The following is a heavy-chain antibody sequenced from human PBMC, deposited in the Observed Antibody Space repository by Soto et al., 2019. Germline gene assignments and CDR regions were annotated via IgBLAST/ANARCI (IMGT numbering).Heavy chain of an antibody. V-gene: IGHV3-23*01. D-gene: IGHD3-22*01. CDR3: AKVILRDDSTPENAFDI. Sequence: GGSLRLSCAASGFTFSSYAMSWVRQAPGKGLEWVSAISGSGGSTYYADSVKGRFTISRDNSKNTLYLQMNSLRAEDTAVYYCAKVILRDDSTPENAFDIWGQGTMVTVSS. CDR2: ISGSGGST. J-gene: IGHJ3*02. CDR1: GFTFSSYA.